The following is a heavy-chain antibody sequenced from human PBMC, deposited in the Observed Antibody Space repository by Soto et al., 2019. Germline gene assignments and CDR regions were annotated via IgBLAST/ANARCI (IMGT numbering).Heavy chain of an antibody. V-gene: IGHV3-23*01. CDR3: AKHPPRVPAAGSGYYMDV. D-gene: IGHD2-2*01. CDR1: GFTFSSYA. Sequence: EVQLLESGGGLVQPGGSLRLSCAASGFTFSSYAMSWVRQAPGKGLEWVSAISGSGGSTYYADSVKGRFTISRDNSKNTLYLQMNSLRAEDTAVYYCAKHPPRVPAAGSGYYMDVWGKGTTVTVSS. CDR2: ISGSGGST. J-gene: IGHJ6*03.